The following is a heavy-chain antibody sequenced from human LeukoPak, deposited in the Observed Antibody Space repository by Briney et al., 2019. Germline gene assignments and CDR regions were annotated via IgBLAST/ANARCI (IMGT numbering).Heavy chain of an antibody. CDR2: ISGSGNST. CDR3: AKVLVLVSANRYYFDY. J-gene: IGHJ4*02. CDR1: GLTFSGSA. D-gene: IGHD2-15*01. V-gene: IGHV3-23*01. Sequence: GGSLRLSCAASGLTFSGSAMSWVRQAPGKGLEWGSLISGSGNSTYYADSVKGRFTISRDNSENTLYLQMNSLRAEDTAVYYCAKVLVLVSANRYYFDYWGQGTLVTVSS.